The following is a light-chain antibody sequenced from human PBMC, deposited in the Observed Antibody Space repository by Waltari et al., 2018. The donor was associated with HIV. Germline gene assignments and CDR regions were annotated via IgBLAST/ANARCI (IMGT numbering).Light chain of an antibody. CDR1: SSNIGASYD. V-gene: IGLV1-40*01. CDR3: QSYDNSLGVV. CDR2: GST. J-gene: IGLJ2*01. Sequence: QSVLTPPPSVSGAPGPRVTISCTGGSSNIGASYDLHWYQHFPGTAPKLLIYGSTKRPSGVPDRFSGSKSGTSASLAITGLQAEDEADYYCQSYDNSLGVVFGGGTKLTVL.